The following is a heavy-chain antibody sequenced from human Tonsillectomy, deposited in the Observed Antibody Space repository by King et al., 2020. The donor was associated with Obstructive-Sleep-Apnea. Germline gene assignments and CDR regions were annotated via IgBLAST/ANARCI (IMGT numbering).Heavy chain of an antibody. J-gene: IGHJ5*02. D-gene: IGHD1-1*01. Sequence: VQLVESGAEVKKPGESLRISCKGSGYNFTSYWISWVRQMPGKGLEWMGRIDPSDSYTNYSPSFQGHVTISADKSTSTAYLQWSSLKASDTAMYYWARPTETGFSTSGCDPWGQGTLVIVSS. CDR2: IDPSDSYT. CDR3: ARPTETGFSTSGCDP. V-gene: IGHV5-10-1*03. CDR1: GYNFTSYW.